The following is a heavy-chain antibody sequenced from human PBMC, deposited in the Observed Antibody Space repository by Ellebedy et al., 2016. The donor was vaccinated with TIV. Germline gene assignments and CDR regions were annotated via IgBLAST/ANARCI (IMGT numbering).Heavy chain of an antibody. D-gene: IGHD3-22*01. CDR3: ATRGHSIGWFAD. J-gene: IGHJ5*02. V-gene: IGHV3-23*01. Sequence: GESLKISCATSGFIFRDYAISWVRQPPGKGLEWVSTISGRGESTFAADSVKGRFTISRDFSKRTVYLQMNSLRVEDTAVYFCATRGHSIGWFADWGQGTLVTVSS. CDR2: ISGRGEST. CDR1: GFIFRDYA.